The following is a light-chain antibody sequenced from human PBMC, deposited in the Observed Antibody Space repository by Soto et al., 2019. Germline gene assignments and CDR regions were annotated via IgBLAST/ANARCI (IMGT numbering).Light chain of an antibody. CDR1: QSVSSSD. J-gene: IGKJ2*01. CDR2: GAS. Sequence: EIVLTQSPGTLSLSPGDRATLSCRASQSVSSSDLAWYQQKPGHAPRHLIYGASTRATGIPDRFSGSGSGTDFTLTISRLEPEDFAVYYCQQYGGSPLYTFGQGTKLEIK. CDR3: QQYGGSPLYT. V-gene: IGKV3-20*01.